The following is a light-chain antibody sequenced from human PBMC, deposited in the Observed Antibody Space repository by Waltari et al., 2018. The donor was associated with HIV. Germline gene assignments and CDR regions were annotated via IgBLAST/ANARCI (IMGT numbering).Light chain of an antibody. CDR1: RSNIGVNS. CDR3: SAWDDDVNGL. V-gene: IGLV1-44*01. CDR2: NPN. Sequence: QSGLTQPPSASGTPGQRVTISCSGRRSNIGVNSVNWYQQLPGTAPRLRIYNPNQLPSGVPDRFSGSKSGTSAYLAISGLQAADEADYYCSAWDDDVNGLFGGGTKLTVL. J-gene: IGLJ2*01.